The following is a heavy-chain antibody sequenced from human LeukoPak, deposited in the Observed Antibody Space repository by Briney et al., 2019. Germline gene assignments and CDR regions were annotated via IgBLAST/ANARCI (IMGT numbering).Heavy chain of an antibody. CDR2: ISGSGGST. Sequence: GGSLRLSCAASGFTFSSYAMSWVRQAPGEGLEWVSAISGSGGSTYYADSVKGRFTISRDNSKNTLYLQMNSLRAEDTAVYYCAKDPLNYYDSSGYLDYWGQGTLVTVSS. CDR1: GFTFSSYA. J-gene: IGHJ4*02. V-gene: IGHV3-23*01. CDR3: AKDPLNYYDSSGYLDY. D-gene: IGHD3-22*01.